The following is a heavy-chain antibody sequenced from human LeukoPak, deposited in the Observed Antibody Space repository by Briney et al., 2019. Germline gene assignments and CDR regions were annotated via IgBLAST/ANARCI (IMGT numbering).Heavy chain of an antibody. CDR2: IYYSGIT. CDR3: ARGGHDTSGSYVYYFDY. J-gene: IGHJ4*02. Sequence: PSETLSLTCTVSGGSVNSGGYYWTWIRQHPGKGLEWIGYIYYSGITHYNPSLKSRVTISVDTSKNQFSLTLSSVTAADTAVYHCARGGHDTSGSYVYYFDYWGQGTLVTVSA. CDR1: GGSVNSGGYY. V-gene: IGHV4-31*03. D-gene: IGHD3-22*01.